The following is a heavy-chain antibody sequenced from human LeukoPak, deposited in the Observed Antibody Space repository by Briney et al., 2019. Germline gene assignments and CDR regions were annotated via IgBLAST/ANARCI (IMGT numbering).Heavy chain of an antibody. CDR1: GGSISSSSYY. J-gene: IGHJ4*02. V-gene: IGHV4-39*01. CDR2: IYYIGNT. Sequence: PSETLSLTCTVSGGSISSSSYYWGWIRQPPGKGLEWIGTIYYIGNTYYNPSLQSRVTISVDTSNNQFSLKLSSVTAADTAVYYCARFIVGAASDRTIDYWGQGTLVTVSS. CDR3: ARFIVGAASDRTIDY. D-gene: IGHD1-26*01.